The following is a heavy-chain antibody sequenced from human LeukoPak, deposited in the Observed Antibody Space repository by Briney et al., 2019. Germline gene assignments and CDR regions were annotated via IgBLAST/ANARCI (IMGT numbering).Heavy chain of an antibody. V-gene: IGHV3-9*01. CDR3: VRDYSLKCLDY. Sequence: GGSLRLSCAASGFTFDDYAMHWVRQAPGKGLEWVSGISWNSGSIGYADSVKGRFTISRDNAKNSLYLQMNSLRAEDTAVYYCVRDYSLKCLDYWGQGTLVTVSS. CDR2: ISWNSGSI. D-gene: IGHD2-15*01. J-gene: IGHJ4*02. CDR1: GFTFDDYA.